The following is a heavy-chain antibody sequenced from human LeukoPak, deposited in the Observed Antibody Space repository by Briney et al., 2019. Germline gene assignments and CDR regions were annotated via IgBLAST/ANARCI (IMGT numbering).Heavy chain of an antibody. CDR2: ISSDSSTI. V-gene: IGHV3-48*04. J-gene: IGHJ4*02. D-gene: IGHD3-16*01. CDR3: AKDDYVWGSHRGTFDY. CDR1: GFTFSSYA. Sequence: PGGSLRLSCAASGFTFSSYAMNWVRQAPGKGPEWVSYISSDSSTIYYADSVEGRFTISRDNAKNSLYLQMNSLRAEDTAVYYCAKDDYVWGSHRGTFDYWGQGTLVTVSS.